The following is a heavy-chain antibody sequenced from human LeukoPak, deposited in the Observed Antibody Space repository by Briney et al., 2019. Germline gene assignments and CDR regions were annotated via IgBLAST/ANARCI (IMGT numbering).Heavy chain of an antibody. V-gene: IGHV4-59*08. Sequence: SETLSLTCTVSGGSISSYYWSWIRQPPGKGLEWIGYIYYSGSTNYNPSLKSRVTISVDTSKNQFSLKLSSVTAADTAVYYCARHLGDSSGYYAGELDYSGQGTLVTVSS. CDR3: ARHLGDSSGYYAGELDY. CDR1: GGSISSYY. CDR2: IYYSGST. J-gene: IGHJ4*02. D-gene: IGHD3-22*01.